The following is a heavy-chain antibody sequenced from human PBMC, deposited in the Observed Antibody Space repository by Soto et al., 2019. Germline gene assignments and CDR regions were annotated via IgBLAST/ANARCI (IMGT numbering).Heavy chain of an antibody. CDR2: IHYRGKT. V-gene: IGHV4-39*01. CDR3: ARYRNFVFGDDAFDV. CDR1: GDSISGSSYF. Sequence: QLQLQESGPGLVKPSETLSLTCTVSGDSISGSSYFWGWVRQPPGRGLESIGAIHYRGKTHYSPSLKRRVTIAVDTSRNQFSLELTSVTAADTATYYCARYRNFVFGDDAFDVWGQGTMVAVSS. D-gene: IGHD3-3*01. J-gene: IGHJ3*01.